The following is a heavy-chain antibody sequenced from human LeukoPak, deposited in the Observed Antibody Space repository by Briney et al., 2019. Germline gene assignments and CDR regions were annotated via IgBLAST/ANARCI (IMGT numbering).Heavy chain of an antibody. V-gene: IGHV4-4*07. CDR3: ASRKRDERNNTRFDY. Sequence: SETLSLTCTVSGGSISSYYWSWIRQPAGKGLEWIGRIYTSGSTNYNPSLKSRVTMSVDTSKNQFSLKLSSVTAADTAVYYCASRKRDERNNTRFDYWGQGTLVTVSS. CDR2: IYTSGST. D-gene: IGHD5-24*01. J-gene: IGHJ4*02. CDR1: GGSISSYY.